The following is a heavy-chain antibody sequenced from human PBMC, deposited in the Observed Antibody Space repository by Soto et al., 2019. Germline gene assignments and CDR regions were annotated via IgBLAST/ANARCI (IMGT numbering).Heavy chain of an antibody. J-gene: IGHJ4*02. CDR2: INQDGSEK. CDR3: ARAIAAAGSY. D-gene: IGHD6-13*01. CDR1: GFTFSTYW. V-gene: IGHV3-7*01. Sequence: GGSLRLSCAASGFTFSTYWMSWVRQAPGKGLEWVANINQDGSEKYFVDSVKGRFTISRDNAKNSVYLQMNSLRAEDTAVYYCARAIAAAGSYWGQGTLVTVSS.